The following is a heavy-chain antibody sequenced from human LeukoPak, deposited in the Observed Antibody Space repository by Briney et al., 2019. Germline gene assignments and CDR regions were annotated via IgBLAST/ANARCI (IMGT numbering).Heavy chain of an antibody. J-gene: IGHJ4*02. Sequence: PSETLSLTCTVSGSSISSGDYYWSWIRQPPGKGLEWIGYIYYSGSTYYNPSLKSRVTISVDTSKNQFSLKLSSVTAADTAVYYCARGDDILTGCDYWGQGTLVTVSS. CDR2: IYYSGST. CDR1: GSSISSGDYY. D-gene: IGHD3-9*01. V-gene: IGHV4-30-4*01. CDR3: ARGDDILTGCDY.